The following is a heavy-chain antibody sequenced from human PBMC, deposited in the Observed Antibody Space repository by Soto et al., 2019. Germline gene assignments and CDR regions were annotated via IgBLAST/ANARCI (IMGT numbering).Heavy chain of an antibody. V-gene: IGHV1-18*01. CDR1: GYTFTSYG. J-gene: IGHJ5*02. CDR2: ISAYNGNT. Sequence: ASVKVSCKASGYTFTSYGISWMRQAPGQGLDWMVWISAYNGNTNYAQKLQGRVTMTTDTSTSTAYMELRSLRSDDTAVYYCARDPTPYYYGSGSYYWFDPWGQGTLVTVPQ. D-gene: IGHD3-10*01. CDR3: ARDPTPYYYGSGSYYWFDP.